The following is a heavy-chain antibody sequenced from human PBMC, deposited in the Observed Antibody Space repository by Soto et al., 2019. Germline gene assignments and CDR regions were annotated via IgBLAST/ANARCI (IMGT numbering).Heavy chain of an antibody. D-gene: IGHD2-21*02. Sequence: KPSETLSLTCTVSGGSISSYYWSWIRQPPGKGLEWIGYIYYSGSTNYNPSLKTRVTISVDTSKNQFSLKLSSVNAADTAVYYCARGMAYCGGDCYDYWGQGTLVTVSS. J-gene: IGHJ4*02. CDR1: GGSISSYY. CDR2: IYYSGST. V-gene: IGHV4-59*01. CDR3: ARGMAYCGGDCYDY.